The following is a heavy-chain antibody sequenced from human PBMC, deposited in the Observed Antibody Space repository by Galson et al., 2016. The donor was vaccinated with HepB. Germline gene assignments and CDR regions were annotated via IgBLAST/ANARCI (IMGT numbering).Heavy chain of an antibody. D-gene: IGHD3-3*02. CDR3: ATLPYSISYRYWFDP. CDR1: VFTVSSNY. CDR2: LYIDGRT. V-gene: IGHV3-53*01. Sequence: SLRLSCAASVFTVSSNYMSWVRQAPGKGLEWVSVLYIDGRTYYADSVKGRFTISRDDSKNTLYLQMNSLRAEDTAVYYCATLPYSISYRYWFDPWGQGTLVTVSS. J-gene: IGHJ5*02.